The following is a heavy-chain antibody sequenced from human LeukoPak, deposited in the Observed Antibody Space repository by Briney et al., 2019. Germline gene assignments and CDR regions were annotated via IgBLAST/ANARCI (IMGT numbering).Heavy chain of an antibody. J-gene: IGHJ4*02. CDR1: GFTFSSYA. V-gene: IGHV3-23*01. CDR2: ISGSGGST. Sequence: PGGSLRLSCAASGFTFSSYAMTWVRQAPGRGLEWVSAISGSGGSTYYADSVKGRFTISRDNSKNTLYLQMNSLRAEDTGVYYCAKGPLTEVAGTTWDYWGQGTLVTVSS. D-gene: IGHD6-19*01. CDR3: AKGPLTEVAGTTWDY.